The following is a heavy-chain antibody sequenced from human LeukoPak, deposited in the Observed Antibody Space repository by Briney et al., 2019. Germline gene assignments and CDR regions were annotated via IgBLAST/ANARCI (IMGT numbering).Heavy chain of an antibody. J-gene: IGHJ6*03. D-gene: IGHD3-10*01. CDR1: GYTFTTYD. CDR2: MNPNSGNT. CDR3: ARGRRSGSYPGFYYYYYMDV. Sequence: ASVKVSCKASGYTFTTYDINWVRQAPGQGLEWMGWMNPNSGNTGYAQKFQGRVTIIKDTSISTAYMELNSLGSEDTAVYYCARGRRSGSYPGFYYYYYMDVWGTGTTVIVS. V-gene: IGHV1-8*01.